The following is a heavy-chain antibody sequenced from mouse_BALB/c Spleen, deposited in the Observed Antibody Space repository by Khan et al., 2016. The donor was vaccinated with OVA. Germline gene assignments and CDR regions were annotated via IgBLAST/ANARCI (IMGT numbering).Heavy chain of an antibody. CDR1: GYSFTDYN. D-gene: IGHD1-1*01. Sequence: VQLQQPGPELVKPGVSVKVSCKASGYSFTDYNMFWVKQSHGKSLEWIGYIDPYNGGTSYNQKFKGKATLTVDKSSSTAFMHLSSLTSEDSAVFYCGRADYYGSSYYFDYWGQGPTLTVSS. V-gene: IGHV1S135*01. CDR3: GRADYYGSSYYFDY. J-gene: IGHJ2*01. CDR2: IDPYNGGT.